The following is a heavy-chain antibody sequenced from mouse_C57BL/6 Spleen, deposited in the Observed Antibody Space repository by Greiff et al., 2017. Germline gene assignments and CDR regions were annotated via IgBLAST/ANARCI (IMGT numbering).Heavy chain of an antibody. CDR1: GYTFTDYE. J-gene: IGHJ3*01. CDR2: IDPETGGT. D-gene: IGHD1-1*01. Sequence: VKLVESGAELVRPGASVTLSCKASGYTFTDYEMHWVKQTPVHGLEWIGAIDPETGGTAYNQKFKGKAILTADKSSSTAYMELRSLTSEDSAVYYCTSYYYGSSYEAYWGQGTLVTVSA. CDR3: TSYYYGSSYEAY. V-gene: IGHV1-15*01.